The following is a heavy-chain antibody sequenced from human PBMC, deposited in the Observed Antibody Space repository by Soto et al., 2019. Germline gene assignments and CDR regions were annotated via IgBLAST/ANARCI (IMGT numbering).Heavy chain of an antibody. J-gene: IGHJ4*02. D-gene: IGHD3-10*01. CDR2: ISYDGSNK. CDR1: GFTFSSYA. CDR3: ARDLRMSRVIEAHTDFDY. V-gene: IGHV3-30-3*01. Sequence: QVQLMESGGGVVQPGRSLRLSCAASGFTFSSYAMHWVRQAPGKGLEWVAVISYDGSNKYYADSVKGRFTISRDNSKNTLYLQMNSLRAEDTAVYYCARDLRMSRVIEAHTDFDYWGQGTLVTVSS.